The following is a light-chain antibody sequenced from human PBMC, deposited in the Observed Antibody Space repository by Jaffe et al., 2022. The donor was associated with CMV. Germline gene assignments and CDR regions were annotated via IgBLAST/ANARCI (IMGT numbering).Light chain of an antibody. CDR3: QQYNTFSGYT. J-gene: IGKJ2*01. CDR2: KAS. Sequence: DIQMTQSPSTLSASVGDRVTITCRASQNIKSWLAWYQQKPGEAPTLLIYKASSLENGVPSRFSGSGSGTEFTLTISSLQPDDFATYYCQQYNTFSGYTFGQGTKLEIK. V-gene: IGKV1-5*03. CDR1: QNIKSW.